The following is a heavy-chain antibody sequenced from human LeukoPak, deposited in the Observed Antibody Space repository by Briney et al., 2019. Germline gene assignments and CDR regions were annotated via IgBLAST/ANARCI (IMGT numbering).Heavy chain of an antibody. Sequence: SETLSLTCAVYGGSFTGYSWSWTRQPPGKGLEWIGEISHSGSTNYNPSLKSRVTISVDTSKNQFSLKLSSVTAADTAVYYRARSEVRGVVFDYWGQGTLITVSS. D-gene: IGHD3-10*01. V-gene: IGHV4-34*01. CDR2: ISHSGST. CDR3: ARSEVRGVVFDY. J-gene: IGHJ4*02. CDR1: GGSFTGYS.